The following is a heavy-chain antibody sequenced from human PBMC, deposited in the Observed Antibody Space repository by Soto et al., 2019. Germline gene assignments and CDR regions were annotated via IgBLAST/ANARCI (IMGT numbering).Heavy chain of an antibody. J-gene: IGHJ5*02. CDR1: GFSLSTSGVG. V-gene: IGHV2-5*02. CDR3: VHIPSSSWYPTWFDL. CDR2: IYWDDYK. D-gene: IGHD6-13*01. Sequence: SGPTLVNPTQTLTLTCTFSGFSLSTSGVGVGWICQPPGKALEWLALIYWDDYKRYSPSLKSRLTITKDTSKNQVVLTKTNMDPVDTATYYCVHIPSSSWYPTWFDLSARRTLVTVSA.